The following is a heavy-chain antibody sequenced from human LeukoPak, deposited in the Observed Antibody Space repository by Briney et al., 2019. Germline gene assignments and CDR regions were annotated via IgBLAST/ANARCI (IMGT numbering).Heavy chain of an antibody. D-gene: IGHD6-13*01. CDR3: KSGGAAPGSFDN. V-gene: IGHV3-7*01. J-gene: IGHJ4*02. Sequence: PGGSLRLSCVASGFIFSDYWMSWMRQAPGKGLEWVANIKYDGDEEYHVDSVKGRFTISRDNAKNSLYLQLNSLRVEDTAVYYCKSGGAAPGSFDNWGQGTLVTVSS. CDR1: GFIFSDYW. CDR2: IKYDGDEE.